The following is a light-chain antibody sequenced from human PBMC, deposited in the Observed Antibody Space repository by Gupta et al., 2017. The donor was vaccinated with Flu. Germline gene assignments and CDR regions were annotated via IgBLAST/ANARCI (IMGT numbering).Light chain of an antibody. V-gene: IGKV1-39*01. Sequence: DLQMSQSPSSLSASVGDRVTITCRASQSISSYLNWYQQKPGKAPKLLIYAASSLQSGVPSRFSGSGSGTDFTLTISSLQPEDFATYDCQQGYSNPWTFGQGTKVEIK. CDR1: QSISSY. CDR2: AAS. J-gene: IGKJ1*01. CDR3: QQGYSNPWT.